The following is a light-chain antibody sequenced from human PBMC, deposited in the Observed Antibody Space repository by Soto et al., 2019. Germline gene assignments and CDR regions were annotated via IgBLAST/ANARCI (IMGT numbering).Light chain of an antibody. Sequence: IQLTQSPSSLSASVGDRATITCRASQGIRNDLGWYQQKPGKAPKLLIYAASSLQSGVPSRFSGSGSGTEFTLTISSLQPDDFATYYCQHYNSYSEAFGQGTTVDIK. CDR3: QHYNSYSEA. CDR1: QGIRND. J-gene: IGKJ1*01. CDR2: AAS. V-gene: IGKV1-17*01.